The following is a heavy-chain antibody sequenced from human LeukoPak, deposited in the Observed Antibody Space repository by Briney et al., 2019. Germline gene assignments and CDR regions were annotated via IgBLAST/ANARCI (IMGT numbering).Heavy chain of an antibody. CDR1: GDTVTGSF. CDR3: ARADPIDY. CDR2: ISINSGGT. J-gene: IGHJ4*02. V-gene: IGHV1-2*02. Sequence: ASVKVSCKASGDTVTGSFIHWVRQAPGQGLEWMGWISINSGGTKYAQNFQGRVAMTRDTSITTAYMELSRLTSDDTAVYYCARADPIDYWGPGTLVTVSS.